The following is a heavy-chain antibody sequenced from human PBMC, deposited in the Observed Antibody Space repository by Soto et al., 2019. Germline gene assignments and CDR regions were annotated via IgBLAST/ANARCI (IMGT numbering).Heavy chain of an antibody. CDR1: GFTFSSYS. CDR3: ARESAAADAFDI. V-gene: IGHV3-21*01. J-gene: IGHJ3*02. D-gene: IGHD6-13*01. Sequence: EVQLVESGGGLVKPGGSLRLSCAASGFTFSSYSMNWVRQAPGKGLEWVSSISSSSSYIYYADSVKGRFTIPRDNAKNSLYLQMNSLRAEDTAVYYCARESAAADAFDIWGQGTMVTVSS. CDR2: ISSSSSYI.